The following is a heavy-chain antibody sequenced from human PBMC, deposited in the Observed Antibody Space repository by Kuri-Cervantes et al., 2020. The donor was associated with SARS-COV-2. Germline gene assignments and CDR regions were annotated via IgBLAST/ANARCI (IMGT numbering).Heavy chain of an antibody. CDR2: ISSSSSYI. V-gene: IGHV3-21*01. CDR1: GFTFSSYS. J-gene: IGHJ6*03. Sequence: GGSLRLSCAASGFTFSSYSMNWVRQAPGKGLEWVSSISSSSSYIYYADSAKGRFTISRDNAKNSLYLQMNSLRAEDTAVYYCARVRNDYYYYYYMDVWGKGTTVTVSS. CDR3: ARVRNDYYYYYYMDV.